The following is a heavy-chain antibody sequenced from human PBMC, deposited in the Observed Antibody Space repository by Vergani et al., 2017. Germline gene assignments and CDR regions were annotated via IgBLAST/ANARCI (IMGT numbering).Heavy chain of an antibody. J-gene: IGHJ4*02. CDR2: IYYSGST. V-gene: IGHV4-59*01. D-gene: IGHD6-13*01. CDR1: GGSISSYY. CDR3: ARGGGIAADFDY. Sequence: QVQLQESGPGLVKPSETLSLTCTVSGGSISSYYWSWIPQPPGKGLEWIGYIYYSGSTNYNPSLKSRVTISVETSKNQFSLKLSSVTAADTAVYYCARGGGIAADFDYWGQGTLVTVSS.